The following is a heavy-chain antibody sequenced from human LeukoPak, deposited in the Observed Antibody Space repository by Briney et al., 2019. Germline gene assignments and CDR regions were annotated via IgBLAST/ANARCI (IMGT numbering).Heavy chain of an antibody. CDR2: IKEDGSDK. V-gene: IGHV3-7*05. Sequence: PGGSLRLSCAASGFTFSNYWMSWVCQAPGKGLEWVANIKEDGSDKYYVDSVKGRFTISRDNAKNSQYLQMNSLRAEDTAVYYCARDTGYNTFDYWGQGTLVTVSS. D-gene: IGHD5-24*01. CDR1: GFTFSNYW. J-gene: IGHJ4*02. CDR3: ARDTGYNTFDY.